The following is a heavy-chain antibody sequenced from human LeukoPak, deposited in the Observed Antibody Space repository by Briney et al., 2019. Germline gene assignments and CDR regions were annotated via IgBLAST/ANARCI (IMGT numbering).Heavy chain of an antibody. CDR3: AKDNSPGWFGP. CDR2: ISTDGSTT. J-gene: IGHJ5*02. CDR1: GFAFSTYD. Sequence: PGGSLRLSCAASGFAFSTYDMNWVRHGPGKGLALVARISTDGSTTSYGDSVKGRFTVSRDNAKNTVYLQMNSLRAEDTGVYYCAKDNSPGWFGPWGQGALVTVSS. D-gene: IGHD4-11*01. V-gene: IGHV3-74*01.